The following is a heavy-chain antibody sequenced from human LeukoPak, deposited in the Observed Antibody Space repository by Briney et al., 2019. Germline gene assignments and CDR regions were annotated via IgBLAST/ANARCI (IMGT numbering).Heavy chain of an antibody. Sequence: PSETLSLTCTVSGGSISSSGYHWVWIRQPPGKGLEWIGTIYYSGSSYYNSSLKSRVTISVDTSKNQFSLKLSSVTAADTAVYYCARLTRWVAAVGMGWFDPWGRGTLVTVSS. CDR1: GGSISSSGYH. CDR3: ARLTRWVAAVGMGWFDP. V-gene: IGHV4-39*01. CDR2: IYYSGSS. D-gene: IGHD6-13*01. J-gene: IGHJ5*02.